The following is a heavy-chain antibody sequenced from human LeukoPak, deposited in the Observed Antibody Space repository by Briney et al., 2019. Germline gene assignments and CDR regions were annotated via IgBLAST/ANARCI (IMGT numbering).Heavy chain of an antibody. J-gene: IGHJ4*02. Sequence: SETLFLTCTVSGGSISSSSYYWGWIRQPPGKGLEWIGSIYYSGSTYYNPSLKSRVTISVDTSKNQFSLKLSSVTAADTAVYYCARTNSSGYYYFDYWGQGTLVTVSS. CDR3: ARTNSSGYYYFDY. V-gene: IGHV4-39*07. D-gene: IGHD3-22*01. CDR1: GGSISSSSYY. CDR2: IYYSGST.